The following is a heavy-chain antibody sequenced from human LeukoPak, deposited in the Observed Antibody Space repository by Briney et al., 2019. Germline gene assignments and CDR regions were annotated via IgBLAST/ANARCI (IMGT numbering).Heavy chain of an antibody. V-gene: IGHV3-7*01. J-gene: IGHJ3*02. Sequence: GGSLRLSCAVSGFTLSGYAMHWVRQAPGKGLEWVANIKQDGGEKFCVDSLKGRFTISRDNAKNSLYLQMNSLRAEDTAVYYCARLWSTVIDWGAFDIWGQGTMITVSS. CDR1: GFTLSGYA. D-gene: IGHD4-17*01. CDR2: IKQDGGEK. CDR3: ARLWSTVIDWGAFDI.